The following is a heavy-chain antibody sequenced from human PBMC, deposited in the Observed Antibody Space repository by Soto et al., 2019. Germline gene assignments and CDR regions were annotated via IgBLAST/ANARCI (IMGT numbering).Heavy chain of an antibody. Sequence: SXRLSFAAAEFTFSFYRMSWVRQAPGKVLEWVANIKQDGSEKNYADSVKGRFTISRDNAKNSLYLEMSSLRAEDTAVYYCARLDSGAAYYYGLDAWGQGTTVTVSS. CDR1: EFTFSFYR. V-gene: IGHV3-7*01. CDR2: IKQDGSEK. CDR3: ARLDSGAAYYYGLDA. J-gene: IGHJ6*02. D-gene: IGHD6-25*01.